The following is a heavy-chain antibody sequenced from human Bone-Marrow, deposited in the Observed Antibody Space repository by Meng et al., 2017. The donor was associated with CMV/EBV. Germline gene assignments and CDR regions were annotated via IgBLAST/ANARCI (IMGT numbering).Heavy chain of an antibody. CDR3: ARGPGGSSPFDY. J-gene: IGHJ4*02. CDR2: IYYSGST. V-gene: IGHV4-59*01. D-gene: IGHD6-6*01. CDR1: GGSISRYY. Sequence: SETLSLTCTVSGGSISRYYWSWIRQPPGKGLEWIGYIYYSGSTNYNPSLKSRVTISVDTSKNQFSLKLSSVTAADTAVYYCARGPGGSSPFDYWGQGTLVTVSS.